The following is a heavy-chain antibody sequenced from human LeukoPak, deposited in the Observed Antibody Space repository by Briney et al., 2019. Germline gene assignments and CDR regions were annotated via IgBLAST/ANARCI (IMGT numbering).Heavy chain of an antibody. V-gene: IGHV3-23*01. CDR1: GSTLRNYI. Sequence: GGSLGLSCVASGSTLRNYIMTWVRQAPGKGLEWVSSMSIIDDSIYYADSVKGRFTISRDSSKNILSLQMNNLRAEDTAVYYCARVGDHFHWYLDLWGRGTLVTVSS. CDR2: MSIIDDSI. D-gene: IGHD3-10*01. CDR3: ARVGDHFHWYLDL. J-gene: IGHJ2*01.